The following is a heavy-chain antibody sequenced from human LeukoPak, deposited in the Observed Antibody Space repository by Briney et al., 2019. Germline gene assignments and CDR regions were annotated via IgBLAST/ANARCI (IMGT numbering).Heavy chain of an antibody. CDR1: GFTFSAYG. D-gene: IGHD4-17*01. J-gene: IGHJ4*02. Sequence: PGESLRLSCAASGFTFSAYGMSWVRQAPGKGLEGVSHIRDPVRDTWYANSVKGRFIISRDNSRDTVYLQMSSLRPEDTALYFCAKDNYGGIFASWGQGTLVTVSS. CDR2: IRDPVRDT. V-gene: IGHV3-23*01. CDR3: AKDNYGGIFAS.